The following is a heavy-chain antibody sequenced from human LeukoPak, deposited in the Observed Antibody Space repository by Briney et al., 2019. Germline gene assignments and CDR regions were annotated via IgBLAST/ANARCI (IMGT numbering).Heavy chain of an antibody. Sequence: SVKVSCKASGYTFTSYGISWVRQAPGQGLEWMGGIIPIFGTANYAQKFQGRVTITADESTSTAYMELSSLRSEDTAVYYCARAALRFLEWSPVSGFDIWGQGTMVTVSS. CDR3: ARAALRFLEWSPVSGFDI. V-gene: IGHV1-69*13. CDR2: IIPIFGTA. D-gene: IGHD3-3*01. CDR1: GYTFTSYG. J-gene: IGHJ3*02.